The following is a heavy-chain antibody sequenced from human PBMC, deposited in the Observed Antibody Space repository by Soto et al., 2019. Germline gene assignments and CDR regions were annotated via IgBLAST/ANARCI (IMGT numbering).Heavy chain of an antibody. D-gene: IGHD3-22*01. J-gene: IGHJ4*02. CDR1: GGSFSGYY. CDR2: INHSGST. V-gene: IGHV4-34*01. Sequence: PSLTCAVYGGSFSGYYWSWIRQPPGKGLEWIGEINHSGSTNYNPSLKSRVTISVDTSKNQFSLKLSSVTAADTAVYYCARTPSQYYYDSSGPEHWGQGTLVTVSS. CDR3: ARTPSQYYYDSSGPEH.